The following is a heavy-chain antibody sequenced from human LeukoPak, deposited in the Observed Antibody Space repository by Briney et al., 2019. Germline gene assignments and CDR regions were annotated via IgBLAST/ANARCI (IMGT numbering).Heavy chain of an antibody. V-gene: IGHV3-11*04. CDR2: ISSSSSTI. CDR1: GLTFSDYY. D-gene: IGHD5-18*01. CDR3: ARAMSYGLGLDV. J-gene: IGHJ6*02. Sequence: GGSLRLSCAASGLTFSDYYMSWIRQAPGKGLEWVSYISSSSSTIYYADSVKGRFTISRDNAKNSLYLQMNSLRAEDTAVYYCARAMSYGLGLDVWGQGTTVTVSS.